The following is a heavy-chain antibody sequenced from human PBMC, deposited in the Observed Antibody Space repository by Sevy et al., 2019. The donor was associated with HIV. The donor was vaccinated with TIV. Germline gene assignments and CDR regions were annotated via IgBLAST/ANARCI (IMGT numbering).Heavy chain of an antibody. D-gene: IGHD3-10*01. CDR3: AKNPQRFGELLNHYFDY. Sequence: GGSLRLSCAASGFTFSSYAMSWIRQAPGKGLEWVSAISGSGGSTYYADSVKGRFTISRDNSKNTLYLQMNSLRAEDTAVYYCAKNPQRFGELLNHYFDYWGQRTLVTVSS. V-gene: IGHV3-23*01. CDR1: GFTFSSYA. J-gene: IGHJ4*02. CDR2: ISGSGGST.